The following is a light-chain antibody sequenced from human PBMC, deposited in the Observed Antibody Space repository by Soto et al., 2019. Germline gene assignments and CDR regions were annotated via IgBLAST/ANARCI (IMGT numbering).Light chain of an antibody. J-gene: IGKJ1*01. CDR2: GAS. V-gene: IGKV3-20*01. Sequence: EIVLAQSPSTLSLSPGERATLSCRASQSVTSNYLAWYQQKPGQAPRLLFFGASIRATGIPGRFSGSGSGTDFTLTISRLEPEDFAVYHCQQYGSSPTTFGQGTKVDIK. CDR3: QQYGSSPTT. CDR1: QSVTSNY.